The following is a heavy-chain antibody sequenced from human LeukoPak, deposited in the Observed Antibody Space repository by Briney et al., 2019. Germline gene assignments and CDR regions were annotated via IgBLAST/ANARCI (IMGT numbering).Heavy chain of an antibody. CDR3: SRGREYISNWNPFDF. Sequence: GGSLRLSCAASGFTLSNYWMHWVRQVPGKGLVWVSSINGHGNTTKYADSVRGRFTTSRDNAKNTLFLQMYSLRADDTAVYFCSRGREYISNWNPFDFWGHGTLVTVSP. D-gene: IGHD6-13*01. V-gene: IGHV3-74*01. CDR2: INGHGNTT. CDR1: GFTLSNYW. J-gene: IGHJ4*01.